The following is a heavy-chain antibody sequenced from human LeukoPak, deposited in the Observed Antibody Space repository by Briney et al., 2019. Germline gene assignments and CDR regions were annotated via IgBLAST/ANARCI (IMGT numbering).Heavy chain of an antibody. J-gene: IGHJ5*02. D-gene: IGHD3-10*01. CDR1: GYSFSDYY. CDR2: ITPNSGGT. V-gene: IGHV1-2*02. Sequence: ASVKVSCKTSGYSFSDYYMHWVRQAPGRGLEWMGWITPNSGGTKYEQKFQGRVTMTSDTSVSTVYIELSRLTSDDAAVYYCARGSRNYCDSGSCYNKGNWFDPWGQGTLVTVSS. CDR3: ARGSRNYCDSGSCYNKGNWFDP.